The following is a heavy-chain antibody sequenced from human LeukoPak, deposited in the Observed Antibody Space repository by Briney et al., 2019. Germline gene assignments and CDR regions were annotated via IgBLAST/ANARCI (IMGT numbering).Heavy chain of an antibody. CDR3: ARTTVTTGGAFDI. CDR2: INHSGST. D-gene: IGHD4-17*01. J-gene: IGHJ3*02. Sequence: SETLSLTCAVYGGSFSGYYWSWIRQPPGKGLEWIGEINHSGSTNYNPSLKSRVTISVDTSKNQFSLKLSSVTAADTAVYYCARTTVTTGGAFDIWGQGTMVTVSS. CDR1: GGSFSGYY. V-gene: IGHV4-34*01.